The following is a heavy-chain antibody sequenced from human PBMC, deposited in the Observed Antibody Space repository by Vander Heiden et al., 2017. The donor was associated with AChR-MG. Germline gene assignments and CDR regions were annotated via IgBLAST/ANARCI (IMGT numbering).Heavy chain of an antibody. Sequence: QVQLVESGGGVVQPGRSLRLSCAAPGFTFSSYGMHWVRQAPGKGLEWVAVIWYDGSNKYYADSVKGRFTISRDNSKNTLYLQMNSLRAEDTAVYYCARGFVVVPAAMGYWGQGTLVTVSS. J-gene: IGHJ4*02. CDR1: GFTFSSYG. CDR2: IWYDGSNK. D-gene: IGHD2-2*01. CDR3: ARGFVVVPAAMGY. V-gene: IGHV3-33*01.